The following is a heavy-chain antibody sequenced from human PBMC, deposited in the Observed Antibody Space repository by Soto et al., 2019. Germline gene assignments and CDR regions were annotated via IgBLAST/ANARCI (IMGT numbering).Heavy chain of an antibody. CDR1: GGSISSYY. CDR3: ARALVGRLTWFAP. Sequence: QVQLQESGPGLMKPSETLSLTCTVPGGSISSYYWSWIRQPPGKGLEWIGYISYSGSTNYNPSLKSRVTISVDTSKNPLSPKLSSVTAADTAVYYCARALVGRLTWFAPWGQGALVTVSS. CDR2: ISYSGST. J-gene: IGHJ5*02. D-gene: IGHD3-9*01. V-gene: IGHV4-59*01.